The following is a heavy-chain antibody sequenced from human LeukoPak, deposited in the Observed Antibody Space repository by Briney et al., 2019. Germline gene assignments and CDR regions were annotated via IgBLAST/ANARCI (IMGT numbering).Heavy chain of an antibody. Sequence: ASVKVSCKASGYTFTGYYMHWVRQAPGQGLEWMGWINPNSGGTNYAQKFQGRVAMTRDTSISTAYMELSRLRSDDTAVYYCARSVYVWASPYTREQSYFDYWGQGTLVTVSS. V-gene: IGHV1-2*02. D-gene: IGHD3-16*01. J-gene: IGHJ4*02. CDR2: INPNSGGT. CDR3: ARSVYVWASPYTREQSYFDY. CDR1: GYTFTGYY.